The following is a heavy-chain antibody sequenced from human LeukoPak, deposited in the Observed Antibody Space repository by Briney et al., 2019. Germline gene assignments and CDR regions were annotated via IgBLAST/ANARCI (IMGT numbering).Heavy chain of an antibody. J-gene: IGHJ4*02. D-gene: IGHD1-26*01. CDR1: GGSISGYY. V-gene: IGHV4-4*07. CDR3: ARDGAATFPDF. Sequence: SETLSLTCTVSGGSISGYYWSWTRQSAGKGLEWIARIYGSGSADYNSLFNGRVTMSLDTSKNQFYLELTFVTAADTAVYYCARDGAATFPDFWGQGTLVTVSS. CDR2: IYGSGSA.